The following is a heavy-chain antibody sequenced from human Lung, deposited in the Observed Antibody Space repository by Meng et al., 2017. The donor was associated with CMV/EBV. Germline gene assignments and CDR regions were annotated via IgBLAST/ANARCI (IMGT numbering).Heavy chain of an antibody. CDR3: AKAAYSSFARGGYYFDN. J-gene: IGHJ4*02. Sequence: ASVKVSXKASGYTFTGYYIHWVRQAPGQGLVWMGWINPDRGGTDYPQKFQGRVTMTRDTSISTAYMELTRLTSDDTAVYYCAKAAYSSFARGGYYFDNWGQGTLVTVS. D-gene: IGHD6-6*01. V-gene: IGHV1-2*02. CDR2: INPDRGGT. CDR1: GYTFTGYY.